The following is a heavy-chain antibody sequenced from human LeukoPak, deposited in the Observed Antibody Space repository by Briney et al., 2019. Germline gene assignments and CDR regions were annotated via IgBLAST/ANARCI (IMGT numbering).Heavy chain of an antibody. V-gene: IGHV3-7*01. CDR1: GFTFDYYW. CDR2: IKQDGTDK. CDR3: ARAGPWVSSVDSVLQYNYHMDV. J-gene: IGHJ6*03. D-gene: IGHD5/OR15-5a*01. Sequence: GGSLRLSCAASGFTFDYYWMSWVRQAPGKGLEWVANIKQDGTDKYYVDSVEGRFTISRDNAKNSLYLQMNSLRAEDTAVYYCARAGPWVSSVDSVLQYNYHMDVWGKGTTVTVSS.